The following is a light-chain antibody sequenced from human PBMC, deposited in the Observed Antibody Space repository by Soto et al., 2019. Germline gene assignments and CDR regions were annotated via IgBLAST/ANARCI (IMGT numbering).Light chain of an antibody. J-gene: IGKJ4*01. CDR3: QQYSNSLLT. CDR2: GAS. V-gene: IGKV3-20*01. CDR1: QSVSSNY. Sequence: EIVLTQSPGTLSLSPGERATLSCRASQSVSSNYLAWYQQKPGQATRLLIYGASIRAPGIPDRLSGSGSGTDFTLTIRILEPEDFAVYYCQQYSNSLLTFGVGNKV.